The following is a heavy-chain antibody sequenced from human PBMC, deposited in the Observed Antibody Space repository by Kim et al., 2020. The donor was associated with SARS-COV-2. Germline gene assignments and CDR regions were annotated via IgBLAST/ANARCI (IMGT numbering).Heavy chain of an antibody. V-gene: IGHV3-23*01. J-gene: IGHJ4*02. CDR3: AKGNYYDTSGPDY. Sequence: GGSLRLSCAASGFTFSSYAMSWVRQAPGKGLEWVSAISGSGGSTYSADSVKGRFTISRDNSKNTLYLQMNSLRAEDTAVYYCAKGNYYDTSGPDYWGQGTLVTVSS. D-gene: IGHD3-22*01. CDR2: ISGSGGST. CDR1: GFTFSSYA.